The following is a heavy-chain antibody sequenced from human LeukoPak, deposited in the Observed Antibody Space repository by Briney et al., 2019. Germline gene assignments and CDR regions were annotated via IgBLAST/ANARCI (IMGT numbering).Heavy chain of an antibody. D-gene: IGHD5-24*01. Sequence: GGSLRLSCAASGFTFSTYGMTWVRQAPGKGLDWVSTIGSDGHIYYADSIKGRFTISRDNSRSTLFLQMNSLRPEDTALYHCATGQGGLQSGYFGSWGQGTLVTVSS. CDR3: ATGQGGLQSGYFGS. J-gene: IGHJ4*02. CDR2: IGSDGHI. V-gene: IGHV3-23*01. CDR1: GFTFSTYG.